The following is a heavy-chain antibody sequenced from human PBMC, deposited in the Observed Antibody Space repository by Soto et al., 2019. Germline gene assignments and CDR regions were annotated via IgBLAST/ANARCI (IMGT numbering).Heavy chain of an antibody. CDR1: GFTFSSYA. CDR2: ISGSGGST. Sequence: EVQLLEAGGGLVQPGGSLRLSCAASGFTFSSYAMRWVRQAPVKGLEWVSAISGSGGSTYYADSVKGRFTIYRDNSKNTLYVQINSVRAVDTAVYYCARRGSGRYSDYWGEGTLVTVSS. J-gene: IGHJ4*02. V-gene: IGHV3-23*01. CDR3: ARRGSGRYSDY. D-gene: IGHD1-26*01.